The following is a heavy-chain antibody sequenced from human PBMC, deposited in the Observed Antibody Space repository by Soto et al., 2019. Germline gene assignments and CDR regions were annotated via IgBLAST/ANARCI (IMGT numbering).Heavy chain of an antibody. J-gene: IGHJ6*02. V-gene: IGHV2-5*02. Sequence: QVTLKESGPTLMKPTQTLTLTCTVSGLSLRTTGVGVGWVRQPPGKALEWLALLYWDDDQRYSPSLRSRLTIAKDISEKQVVLTMTNMDTVDTATYYCVQSRCGGDCLEIYSSHAYNGLDVWGQGTTVTVSS. D-gene: IGHD2-21*02. CDR1: GLSLRTTGVG. CDR2: LYWDDDQ. CDR3: VQSRCGGDCLEIYSSHAYNGLDV.